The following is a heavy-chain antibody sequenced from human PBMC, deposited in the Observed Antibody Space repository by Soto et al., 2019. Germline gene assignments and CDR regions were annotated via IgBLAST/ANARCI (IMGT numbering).Heavy chain of an antibody. CDR2: ISYDGSNK. CDR3: ARALGLPIPIAAAGPPDY. D-gene: IGHD6-13*01. J-gene: IGHJ4*02. V-gene: IGHV3-30-3*01. Sequence: VGSLRLSCAASGFTFSSYAMRWVRQAPGKGLEWVAVISYDGSNKYYADSVKGRFTISRDNSKNTLYLQMNSLRAEDTAVYYCARALGLPIPIAAAGPPDYWGQGTLVTVSS. CDR1: GFTFSSYA.